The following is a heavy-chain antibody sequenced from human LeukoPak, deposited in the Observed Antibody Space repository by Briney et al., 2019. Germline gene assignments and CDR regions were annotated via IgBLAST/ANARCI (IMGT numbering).Heavy chain of an antibody. CDR3: ASGGIYYGAAFDF. Sequence: GGSLRLSCAASGFTVSSNYMSWVRQAPGKGLEWVSVIYSGGSTYYADSMKGRFTISRDNSKNTLYLQMNSLRAEDTAVYYCASGGIYYGAAFDFWGQGSLVTVSS. CDR1: GFTVSSNY. D-gene: IGHD1-26*01. CDR2: IYSGGST. V-gene: IGHV3-53*01. J-gene: IGHJ4*02.